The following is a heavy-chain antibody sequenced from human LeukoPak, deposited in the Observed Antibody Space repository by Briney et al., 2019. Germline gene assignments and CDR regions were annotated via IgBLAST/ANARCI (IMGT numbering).Heavy chain of an antibody. CDR1: GYTFTGYY. CDR3: ARFPYYYDSSGSGFGFDP. V-gene: IGHV1-2*02. CDR2: INPNSGGT. J-gene: IGHJ5*02. D-gene: IGHD3-22*01. Sequence: ASVKVSCKASGYTFTGYYMHWVRQAPGQGLERMGWINPNSGGTNYAQKFQGRVTMTRDTSISTAYMELSRLRSDDTAVYYCARFPYYYDSSGSGFGFDPWGQGTLVTVSS.